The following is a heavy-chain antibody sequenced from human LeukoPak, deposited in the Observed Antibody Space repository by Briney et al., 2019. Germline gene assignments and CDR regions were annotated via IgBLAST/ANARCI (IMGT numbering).Heavy chain of an antibody. CDR2: INWNGGST. Sequence: GGSLRLSCAASGFTFDDYGMSWVRQAPGKGLEWVSGINWNGGSTGYADSLKGRFTISRDNAKNSLYLRMNSLRAEDTALYYCARVGFSGTRKYYYYYYYMDVWGKGTTVTVSS. CDR1: GFTFDDYG. V-gene: IGHV3-20*04. CDR3: ARVGFSGTRKYYYYYYYMDV. J-gene: IGHJ6*03.